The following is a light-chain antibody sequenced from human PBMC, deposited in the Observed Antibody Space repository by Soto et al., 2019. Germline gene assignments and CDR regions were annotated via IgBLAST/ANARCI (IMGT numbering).Light chain of an antibody. CDR3: SSYTSSSTLV. V-gene: IGLV2-14*01. CDR1: SSDVGGYNY. CDR2: EVS. J-gene: IGLJ3*02. Sequence: QSALTQPASVSGSPGQSMTISCTGNSSDVGGYNYVSWYQQHPGKAPKLMIYEVSNRPSGVSNRFSGSKSGNTASLTISGLQAEDEADYYCSSYTSSSTLVFGGGTKLTVL.